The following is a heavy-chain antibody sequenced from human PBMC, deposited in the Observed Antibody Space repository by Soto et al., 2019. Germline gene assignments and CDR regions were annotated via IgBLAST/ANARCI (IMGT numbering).Heavy chain of an antibody. CDR3: AADYYDTNGYYYDY. J-gene: IGHJ4*02. CDR2: IVVVSGNT. V-gene: IGHV1-58*01. Sequence: SVNVSCKSSGFTLISSSVQWVRRARGQRLEWIGWIVVVSGNTNYAQKFQERVTITRDMSTSTAYMELSSLGSEDTAVYYCAADYYDTNGYYYDYWGQGTLVTVS. D-gene: IGHD3-22*01. CDR1: GFTLISSS.